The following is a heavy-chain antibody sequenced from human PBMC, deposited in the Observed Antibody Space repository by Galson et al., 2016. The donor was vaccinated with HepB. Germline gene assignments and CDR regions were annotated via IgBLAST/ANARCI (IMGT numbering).Heavy chain of an antibody. CDR2: FSGYDSSA. J-gene: IGHJ6*02. Sequence: SLRLSCAASGFSVYVMSWVRQAPGKGLEWVATFSGYDSSAFYADSVTGRFTIARDSSKKTLFLQMNSLRVDDTARYFCAKDLHYEIARSSSDFWRGLARRQSAGDSDMDVWGQGTTVIVSS. CDR3: AKDLHYEIARSSSDFWRGLARRQSAGDSDMDV. CDR1: GFSVYV. V-gene: IGHV3-23*01. D-gene: IGHD3-3*01.